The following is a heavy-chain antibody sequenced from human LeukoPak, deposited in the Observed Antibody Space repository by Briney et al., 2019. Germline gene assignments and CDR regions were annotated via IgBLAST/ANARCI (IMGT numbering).Heavy chain of an antibody. CDR1: GGSISSENYY. D-gene: IGHD3-22*01. CDR3: ARGLYDTTEPIDY. V-gene: IGHV4-61*02. CDR2: VYSSGGT. Sequence: SETLSLTCTASGGSISSENYYWNWIRQPAGKGLEWIGRVYSSGGTNYNPSLKSRVTISVDTSKNQFSLKLTPVTAADTAVYYCARGLYDTTEPIDYWGQGTLVTVSS. J-gene: IGHJ4*02.